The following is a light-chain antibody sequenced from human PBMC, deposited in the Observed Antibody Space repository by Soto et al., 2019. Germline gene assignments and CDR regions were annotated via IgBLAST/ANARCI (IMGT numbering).Light chain of an antibody. CDR3: QHYNSYPLT. J-gene: IGKJ5*01. Sequence: DIQMTQSPSTLSASVGDRGTITCRASQSISTWLAWYQQKPGKAPKFLIYDVSTLESGVPSRFSGSGSGTEFTLTISSLQPDDFATYYCQHYNSYPLTFGQGTRLEIK. CDR2: DVS. CDR1: QSISTW. V-gene: IGKV1-5*01.